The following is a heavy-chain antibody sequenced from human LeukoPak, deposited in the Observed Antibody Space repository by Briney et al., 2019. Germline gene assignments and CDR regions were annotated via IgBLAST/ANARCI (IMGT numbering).Heavy chain of an antibody. CDR3: ASADCSSTSCYPSPHYYYGMDV. V-gene: IGHV3-30-3*01. Sequence: GGSLRLSCAASGFTFSSYAMHWVRQAPGKGLEWVAVISYDGSNKYYADSVKGRFTISRDNSKNTLYLQMNSLRAEDTAVYYCASADCSSTSCYPSPHYYYGMDVWGQGTTVTVSS. CDR1: GFTFSSYA. D-gene: IGHD2-2*01. CDR2: ISYDGSNK. J-gene: IGHJ6*02.